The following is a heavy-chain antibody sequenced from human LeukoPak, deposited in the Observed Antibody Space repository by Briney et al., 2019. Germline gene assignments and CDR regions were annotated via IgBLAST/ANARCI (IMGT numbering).Heavy chain of an antibody. V-gene: IGHV1-18*01. CDR1: GYMFNIHG. CDR2: ISAFNGNT. J-gene: IGHJ4*02. Sequence: ASVKVSCKASGYMFNIHGISWVRQAPGPGLEWMGWISAFNGNTNYARNFQDRVTMTTDTSTSTAYMELTSLRSDDTAAYYCARSPPSTGYDRFDTWGQGTLVTVSS. CDR3: ARSPPSTGYDRFDT. D-gene: IGHD5-12*01.